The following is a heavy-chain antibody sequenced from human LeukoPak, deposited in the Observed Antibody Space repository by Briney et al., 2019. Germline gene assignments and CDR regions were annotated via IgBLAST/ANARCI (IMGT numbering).Heavy chain of an antibody. Sequence: SETLSLTCAVYGGSFSGYYWSWIRQPPGKGLEWIGEINHSGSTNYNPSLKSRFTISVDTSKNQFSLKLSSVTAADTAVYYCARGLVVPAAHAFDIWGQGTMVTVSS. CDR2: INHSGST. CDR3: ARGLVVPAAHAFDI. CDR1: GGSFSGYY. J-gene: IGHJ3*02. V-gene: IGHV4-34*01. D-gene: IGHD2-2*01.